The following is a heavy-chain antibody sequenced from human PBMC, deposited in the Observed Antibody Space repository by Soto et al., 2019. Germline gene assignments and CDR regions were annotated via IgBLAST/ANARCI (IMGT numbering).Heavy chain of an antibody. CDR3: ARDNQITGTIDY. J-gene: IGHJ4*02. D-gene: IGHD1-7*01. CDR1: GGSISSYY. Sequence: SETLSLTCTVSGGSISSYYWSWIRQPPGKGLEWIGYIYYSGSTNYNPSLKSRVTISVDTSKNQFSLKLSSVTAADTAVYYCARDNQITGTIDYWGQGTLVTVSS. CDR2: IYYSGST. V-gene: IGHV4-59*01.